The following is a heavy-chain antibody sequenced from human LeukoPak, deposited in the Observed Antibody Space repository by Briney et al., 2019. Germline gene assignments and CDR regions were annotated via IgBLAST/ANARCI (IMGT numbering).Heavy chain of an antibody. D-gene: IGHD1-26*01. V-gene: IGHV4-59*01. CDR3: TRDRELGF. Sequence: PSETLALTCTVSGGSISIYYWNWIRQPPGKGLEWIGSIYNSGSTTYNPSLKSRVTISGDTSKNQFSLKLSSVTAADTAVYYCTRDRELGFWGQGTLVTVSS. J-gene: IGHJ4*02. CDR1: GGSISIYY. CDR2: IYNSGST.